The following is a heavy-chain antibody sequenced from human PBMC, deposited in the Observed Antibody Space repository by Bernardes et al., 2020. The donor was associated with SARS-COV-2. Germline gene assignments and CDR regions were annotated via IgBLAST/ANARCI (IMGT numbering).Heavy chain of an antibody. CDR3: ANKQGDNFDY. D-gene: IGHD3-16*01. CDR1: GYTFTDYS. V-gene: IGHV1-2*02. Sequence: ASVKVSCKASGYTFTDYSIHWVRQAPGQGLEWMGWITPKSGGTNYARNFQGRVTMTSDTSISTGYMELSSLKSDDTAVYYCANKQGDNFDYWGQGTLVTVSS. CDR2: ITPKSGGT. J-gene: IGHJ4*02.